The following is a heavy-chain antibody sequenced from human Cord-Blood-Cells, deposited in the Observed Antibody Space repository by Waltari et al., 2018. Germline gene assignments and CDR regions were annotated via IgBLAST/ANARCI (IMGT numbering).Heavy chain of an antibody. D-gene: IGHD1-1*01. CDR2: IYYSGSN. V-gene: IGHV4-31*03. J-gene: IGHJ5*02. CDR3: ARGLNWNDWFDP. CDR1: GGSISSGGYY. Sequence: QVQLQESGPGLVKPSQTLSLTCTVSGGSISSGGYYWRWIRQHPGKGLEWIGYIYYSGSNYYNPSLKSRVTISVDTSKNQFSLKLSSVTAADTAVYYCARGLNWNDWFDPWGQGTLVTVSS.